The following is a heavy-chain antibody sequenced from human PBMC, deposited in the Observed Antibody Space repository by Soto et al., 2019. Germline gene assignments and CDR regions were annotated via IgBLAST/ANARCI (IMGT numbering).Heavy chain of an antibody. J-gene: IGHJ4*02. CDR2: IKSKTDGGTT. Sequence: GGSLRLSCAASGFTFSNAWMSWVRQAPGKGLEWVGRIKSKTDGGTTDYAAPVKGRFTISRDDSKNTLYLQMNRLKTEDTAVYYCTTDPGADYYDFWSGAGYYFDYWGQGTLVTVSS. CDR3: TTDPGADYYDFWSGAGYYFDY. CDR1: GFTFSNAW. V-gene: IGHV3-15*01. D-gene: IGHD3-3*01.